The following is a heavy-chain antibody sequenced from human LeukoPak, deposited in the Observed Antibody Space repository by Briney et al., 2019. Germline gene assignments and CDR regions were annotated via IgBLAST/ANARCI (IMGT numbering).Heavy chain of an antibody. V-gene: IGHV4-59*01. CDR2: IYYSGTT. CDR3: ARRYCSGGSCYSGFDY. J-gene: IGHJ4*02. CDR1: GGSISSYY. D-gene: IGHD2-15*01. Sequence: KTSETLSLTCAVSGGSISSYYWSWIRQPPGKGLEWIGYIYYSGTTNYNPSLKSRVTISVDTSKNQFSLKLSSVTAADTAVYYCARRYCSGGSCYSGFDYWGQGTLVTVSS.